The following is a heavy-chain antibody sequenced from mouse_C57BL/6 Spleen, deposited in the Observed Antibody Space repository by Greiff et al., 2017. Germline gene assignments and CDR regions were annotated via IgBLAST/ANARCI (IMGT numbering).Heavy chain of an antibody. Sequence: QVQLQQSGAELAKPGASVKLSCKASGYTFTSYWMHWVKQRPGQGLEWIGYINPSSGYTKYNQKFKDKATLTADKSSSTAYMQLSSLTYEDSAVYYCARRITTVVDAMDYWGQGTSVTVSS. CDR3: ARRITTVVDAMDY. CDR1: GYTFTSYW. CDR2: INPSSGYT. J-gene: IGHJ4*01. V-gene: IGHV1-7*01. D-gene: IGHD1-1*01.